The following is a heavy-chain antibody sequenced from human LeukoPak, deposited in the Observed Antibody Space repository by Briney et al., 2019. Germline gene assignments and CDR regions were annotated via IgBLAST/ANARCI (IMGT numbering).Heavy chain of an antibody. V-gene: IGHV3-48*01. Sequence: GGSLRLSCAASGFTFSNYNMNWVRQAPGKGLEWVSYISSSSSSIYYADSVKGRFTISRDNAKNSLYLQMNSLRAEDTAVYCCARGGRFWSENYYMDVWGKGTTVTVSS. CDR1: GFTFSNYN. CDR3: ARGGRFWSENYYMDV. J-gene: IGHJ6*03. D-gene: IGHD3-3*01. CDR2: ISSSSSSI.